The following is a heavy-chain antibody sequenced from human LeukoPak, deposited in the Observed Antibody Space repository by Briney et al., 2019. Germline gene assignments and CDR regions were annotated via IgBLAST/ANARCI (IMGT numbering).Heavy chain of an antibody. V-gene: IGHV3-66*01. Sequence: GGSLRLSCAASGFTVSSNYMGWVRQAPGKGLEWVSVIYSGGDTYYADSVKGRFTITRDNSKNMIYLEMSSLKAEDTAVYYCAKERSLEIAVAGTIFDYWGQGTLVTVSS. CDR3: AKERSLEIAVAGTIFDY. CDR2: IYSGGDT. CDR1: GFTVSSNY. D-gene: IGHD6-19*01. J-gene: IGHJ4*02.